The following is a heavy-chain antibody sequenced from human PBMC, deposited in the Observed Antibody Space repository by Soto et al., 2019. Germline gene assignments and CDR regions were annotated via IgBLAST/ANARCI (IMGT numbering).Heavy chain of an antibody. J-gene: IGHJ4*02. CDR2: IGGSGRTT. D-gene: IGHD6-13*01. CDR1: AFTFNNCA. Sequence: PGGSLRLSCAASAFTFNNCAMSWVRQAPGKGLEWVSGIGGSGRTTYYADSVKGRFTISRDNSNNTLFLQMNSLRAEDTAVYYCAKDRDFSSRTPSDFDYWGQGTLVTVSS. CDR3: AKDRDFSSRTPSDFDY. V-gene: IGHV3-23*01.